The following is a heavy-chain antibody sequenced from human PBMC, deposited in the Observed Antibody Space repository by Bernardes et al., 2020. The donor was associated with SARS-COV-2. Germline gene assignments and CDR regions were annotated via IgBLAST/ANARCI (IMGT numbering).Heavy chain of an antibody. V-gene: IGHV3-48*02. CDR2: ISSSSSTI. CDR3: ASGQGSAFG. J-gene: IGHJ4*02. Sequence: GSPRLSYAASGFTLSSYGMNWVRPAPGKGLEWISYISSSSSTIYYADSVKGRFTISRDNAKNSLYLQMNSLRDEDTAVYYCASGQGSAFGWGQGTLVTSPQ. CDR1: GFTLSSYG. D-gene: IGHD3-16*01.